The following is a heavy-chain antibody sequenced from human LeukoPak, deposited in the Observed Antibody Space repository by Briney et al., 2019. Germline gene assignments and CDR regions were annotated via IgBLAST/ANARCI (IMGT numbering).Heavy chain of an antibody. CDR1: GGSISSYY. Sequence: SEALSLTCTVSGGSISSYYWSWIRQPAGKGLEWIGRIYTSGSTNYNPSLKSRVTMSVDTSKNQFSLRLSSVTAADTSVYYCAIDLLKDDDYGDPPANWFDPWGQGTLVTVSS. V-gene: IGHV4-4*07. CDR2: IYTSGST. CDR3: AIDLLKDDDYGDPPANWFDP. D-gene: IGHD4-17*01. J-gene: IGHJ5*02.